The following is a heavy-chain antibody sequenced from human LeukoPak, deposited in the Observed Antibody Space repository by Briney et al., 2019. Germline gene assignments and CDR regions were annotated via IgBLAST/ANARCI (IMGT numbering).Heavy chain of an antibody. Sequence: GGSLRLSCAASGFTFSTYSGNWIRQAPGKGLEWVSSISDDSNYIFYADSVKGRFTISRDNAKNTLYLQMNSLRAEDTAVYYCARDKVVISLWGQGTLVTVSS. CDR1: GFTFSTYS. J-gene: IGHJ4*02. CDR3: ARDKVVISL. V-gene: IGHV3-21*01. CDR2: ISDDSNYI. D-gene: IGHD3-22*01.